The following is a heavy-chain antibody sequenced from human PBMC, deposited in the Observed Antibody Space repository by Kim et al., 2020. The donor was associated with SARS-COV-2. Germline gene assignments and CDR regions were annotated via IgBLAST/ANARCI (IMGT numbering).Heavy chain of an antibody. Sequence: GGSLRLSCAASGFAVSNSYMTWVRQAPGKGLEWVSLIYSGGSTFYADSVKGRFTISRDKSKNTLHLQMNSLRVEDTAVYYCAVGQWLPYFDFWGQGTLVT. V-gene: IGHV3-53*01. J-gene: IGHJ4*02. D-gene: IGHD5-12*01. CDR1: GFAVSNSY. CDR3: AVGQWLPYFDF. CDR2: IYSGGST.